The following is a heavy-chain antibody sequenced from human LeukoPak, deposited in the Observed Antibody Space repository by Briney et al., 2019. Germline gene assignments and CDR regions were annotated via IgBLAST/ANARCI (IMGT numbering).Heavy chain of an antibody. J-gene: IGHJ3*02. CDR1: GGTFSSYA. V-gene: IGHV1-8*03. Sequence: ASVKVSCKASGGTFSSYAISWVRQATGQGLEWMGWMNPNSGNTGYAQRFQGRVTITRNTSISTAYMELSSLRSEDTAVYYCARSLGQHYYDSSGYYYVGRHDAFDIWGQGTMVTVSS. CDR3: ARSLGQHYYDSSGYYYVGRHDAFDI. CDR2: MNPNSGNT. D-gene: IGHD3-22*01.